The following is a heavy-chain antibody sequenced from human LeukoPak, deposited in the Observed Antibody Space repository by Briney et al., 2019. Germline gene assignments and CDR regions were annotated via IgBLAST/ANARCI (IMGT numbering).Heavy chain of an antibody. J-gene: IGHJ4*02. CDR1: TFTLSRYS. D-gene: IGHD5-12*01. CDR2: ISSSSSTR. V-gene: IGHV3-48*01. CDR3: AGLVATKSGDY. Sequence: GRSLRLSSAAATFTLSRYSMNWDRPAQGRGLEWVSYISSSSSTRYNADSVKGRSTPSRDNAKNSLYLQMNSLRAEDTAVYYCAGLVATKSGDYWGQGTLVTVSS.